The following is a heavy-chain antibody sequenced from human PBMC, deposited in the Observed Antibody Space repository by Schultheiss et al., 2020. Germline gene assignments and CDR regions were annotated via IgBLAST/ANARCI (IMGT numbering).Heavy chain of an antibody. CDR1: GGSISTYY. Sequence: SETLSLTCTVSGGSISTYYWSWIRQPPGKGLEWIGYIYHSGSTNYSPSLKSRVTMSVDTSKNQFSLKLSSVTAADTAVYYCARVIAAGFETFDPWGQGTLVTVSS. V-gene: IGHV4-59*08. CDR3: ARVIAAGFETFDP. J-gene: IGHJ5*02. CDR2: IYHSGST. D-gene: IGHD6-13*01.